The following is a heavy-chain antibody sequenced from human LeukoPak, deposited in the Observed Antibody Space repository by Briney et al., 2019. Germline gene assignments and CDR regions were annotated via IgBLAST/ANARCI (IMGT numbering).Heavy chain of an antibody. CDR2: ISSNGGST. D-gene: IGHD3-10*01. Sequence: GGSLRLSCAASGFTFSSYAMHWVRQAPGKGLEYVSAISSNGGSTYYANSVKGRFTISRDNSKNTLYLQMGSLRAEDMAVYYCARAEVVWFGELYAFDIWGQGTMVTASS. CDR3: ARAEVVWFGELYAFDI. V-gene: IGHV3-64*01. J-gene: IGHJ3*02. CDR1: GFTFSSYA.